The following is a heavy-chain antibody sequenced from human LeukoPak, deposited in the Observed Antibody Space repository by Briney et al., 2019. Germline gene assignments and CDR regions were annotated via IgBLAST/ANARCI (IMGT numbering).Heavy chain of an antibody. J-gene: IGHJ4*02. D-gene: IGHD5-18*01. CDR2: IYHSGST. CDR3: ARKFEYSYGLFDY. Sequence: SETLSLTCTVSGGSISSYYWSWIRQPAGKGLEWIGSIYHSGSTYYNPSLKSRVTISVDTSKNQFSLKLSSVTAADTAVYYCARKFEYSYGLFDYWGQGTLVTVSS. V-gene: IGHV4-4*07. CDR1: GGSISSYY.